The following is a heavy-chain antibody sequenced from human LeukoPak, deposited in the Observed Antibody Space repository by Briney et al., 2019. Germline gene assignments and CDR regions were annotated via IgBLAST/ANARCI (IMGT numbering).Heavy chain of an antibody. D-gene: IGHD6-13*01. V-gene: IGHV1-2*02. J-gene: IGHJ4*02. CDR1: GYTFTDYY. CDR2: VNPKTGRT. Sequence: ASVKVSCKASGYTFTDYYIHWVRQAPGLGLEWMGWVNPKTGRTKYAQKLQARVTMTSDTPIVTAYMELSSLTSDDTATYYCARGILQQQLVANWGQGTLVTVSS. CDR3: ARGILQQQLVAN.